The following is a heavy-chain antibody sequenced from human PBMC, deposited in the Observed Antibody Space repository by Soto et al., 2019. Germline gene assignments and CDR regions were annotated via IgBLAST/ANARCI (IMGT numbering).Heavy chain of an antibody. CDR1: GFTFSSYS. CDR2: ISSSSSYI. D-gene: IGHD2-21*01. V-gene: IGHV3-21*01. CDR3: ARHMARKDYYYYYGMDV. Sequence: PGGSLRRSCAASGFTFSSYSMNWVRQAPGKGLEGVSSISSSSSYIYYADSVKGRFTISRDNAKNSLYLQMNSLRAEDTAVYYCARHMARKDYYYYYGMDVWGQGTTVTVS. J-gene: IGHJ6*02.